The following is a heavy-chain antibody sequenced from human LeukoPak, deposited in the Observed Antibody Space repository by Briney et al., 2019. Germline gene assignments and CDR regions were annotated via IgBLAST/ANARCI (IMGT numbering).Heavy chain of an antibody. Sequence: GGSLRLSCAASGFTFSRYDMHWVRQAPGKGLEWEAVISYDGTNEFYADSVKGRFTISRDNSKDMLYLQMNSLRAEDTAVYFCASQLLGVPWGQGILVTVSS. CDR1: GFTFSRYD. J-gene: IGHJ5*02. D-gene: IGHD2-2*01. CDR3: ASQLLGVP. V-gene: IGHV3-30-3*01. CDR2: ISYDGTNE.